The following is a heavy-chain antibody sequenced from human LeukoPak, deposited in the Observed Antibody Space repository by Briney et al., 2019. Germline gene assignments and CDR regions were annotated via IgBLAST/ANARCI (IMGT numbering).Heavy chain of an antibody. V-gene: IGHV1-2*02. CDR3: ARADSSGYQAFDY. CDR1: GYTFTGYY. J-gene: IGHJ4*02. D-gene: IGHD3-22*01. Sequence: GASVTVSFKASGYTFTGYYMHWVRQAPGQGLEWMGWINPNSGGTNYAQKFQGRVTMTRDTSISTAYMELSRLRSDDTAVYYCARADSSGYQAFDYWGQGTLVTVSS. CDR2: INPNSGGT.